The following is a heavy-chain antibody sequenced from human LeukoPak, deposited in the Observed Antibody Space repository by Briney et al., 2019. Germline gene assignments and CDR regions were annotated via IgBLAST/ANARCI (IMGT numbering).Heavy chain of an antibody. CDR2: IRSKAYGGTT. V-gene: IGHV3-49*04. Sequence: PGGSLRLSCAASGFTVSNNYMNWVRQAPGKGLEWVGFIRSKAYGGTTEYAASVKGRFTISRDDSKSIAYLQMNSLKTEDTAVYYCLVGATRPYWGQGTLVTVSS. J-gene: IGHJ4*02. D-gene: IGHD1-26*01. CDR1: GFTVSNNY. CDR3: LVGATRPY.